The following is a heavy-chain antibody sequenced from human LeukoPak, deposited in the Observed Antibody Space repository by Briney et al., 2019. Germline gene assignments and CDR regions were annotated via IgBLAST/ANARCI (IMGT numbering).Heavy chain of an antibody. Sequence: GGSLRLSCAASGFTFSSYAMRWVRQAPGKGLEWVSGISGSGGSTYYADSVKGRFTISRDNSKDTLYLQMNSLRAEDTAVYYCAKRGGTYYFDDWGQGTLVTVSS. D-gene: IGHD1-7*01. CDR3: AKRGGTYYFDD. V-gene: IGHV3-23*01. J-gene: IGHJ4*02. CDR1: GFTFSSYA. CDR2: ISGSGGST.